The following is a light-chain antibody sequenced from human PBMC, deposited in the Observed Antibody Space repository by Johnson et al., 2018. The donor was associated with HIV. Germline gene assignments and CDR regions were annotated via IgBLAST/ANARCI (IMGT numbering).Light chain of an antibody. CDR1: SSNIGNNY. J-gene: IGLJ1*01. V-gene: IGLV1-51*01. Sequence: QPVLTQPPSVSAAPGQRVTISCSGSSSNIGNNYVSWYQQVPGTAPKLLIYDNNRRPSGIPDRFSGSKSGTSATLGITGLPTGDEADYYCGTWDCRRRAGGVFGTGTKVTVL. CDR3: GTWDCRRRAGGV. CDR2: DNN.